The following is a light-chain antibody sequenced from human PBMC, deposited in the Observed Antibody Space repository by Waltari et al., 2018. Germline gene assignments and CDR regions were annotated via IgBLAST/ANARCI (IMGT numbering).Light chain of an antibody. Sequence: EVVMTQSPATLSVSPGERAALSCRASQSVSSNLAWYQQKPGQAPGLLINGAATRATDIPARFSGSGSGTEFTLTISSLQPEDFGVYYCQQYNNWPPTFTFGPGTKVDIK. J-gene: IGKJ3*01. CDR1: QSVSSN. CDR3: QQYNNWPPTFT. CDR2: GAA. V-gene: IGKV3-15*01.